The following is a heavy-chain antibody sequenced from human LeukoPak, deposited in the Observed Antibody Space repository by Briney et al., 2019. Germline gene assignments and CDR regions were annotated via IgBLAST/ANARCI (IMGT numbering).Heavy chain of an antibody. CDR1: GYTFTSHG. D-gene: IGHD7-27*01. CDR3: ARDPGGTWGFDY. V-gene: IGHV1-18*01. CDR2: ISIYSGNT. Sequence: ASVKVSCKASGYTFTSHGLSWARQAPGQGLEWMGWISIYSGNTNYAQKFQDRISLTTDTSTSTAYMELRSLKSDDTAVYYCARDPGGTWGFDYWGQGALVTVSS. J-gene: IGHJ4*02.